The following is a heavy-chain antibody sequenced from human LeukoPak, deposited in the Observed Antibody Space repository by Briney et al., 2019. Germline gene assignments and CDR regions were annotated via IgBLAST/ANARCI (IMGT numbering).Heavy chain of an antibody. CDR1: GFTFSSYA. D-gene: IGHD3-3*01. CDR3: ARDSSILPQIGPTNYGMDV. Sequence: PGGSLRLSCAASGFTFSSYAMSWVRQAPGKGLEWVSAISGSGGSTYYADSVKGRFTISRDNSKNTLYLQMNSLRAEDTAVYYCARDSSILPQIGPTNYGMDVWGQGTTVTVSS. CDR2: ISGSGGST. V-gene: IGHV3-23*01. J-gene: IGHJ6*02.